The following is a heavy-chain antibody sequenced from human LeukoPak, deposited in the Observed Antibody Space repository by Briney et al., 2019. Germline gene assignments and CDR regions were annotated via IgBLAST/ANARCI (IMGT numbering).Heavy chain of an antibody. CDR1: GFTFDDYT. D-gene: IGHD7-27*01. Sequence: GGSLRLSCAASGFTFDDYTMHWVRQAPGKGLEWVSLISWDGGSTYYADSVKGRFTISRDNSKNSLYLQMNSLRTEDTALYYCAKDETNRGVFDYWGQGTLVTVSS. V-gene: IGHV3-43*01. CDR2: ISWDGGST. CDR3: AKDETNRGVFDY. J-gene: IGHJ4*02.